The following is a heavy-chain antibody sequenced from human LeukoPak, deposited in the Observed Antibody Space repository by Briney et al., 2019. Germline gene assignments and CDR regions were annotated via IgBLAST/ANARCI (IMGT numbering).Heavy chain of an antibody. V-gene: IGHV4-59*01. Sequence: SETLSLTCAVSGASISSYYWSWIRQPPGKGLEWIGYIYYSGSTNYDPSLKSRVTISVDTSKNQFSLKLSSVTAADTAVYYCAREAEYHFDYWGQGTLVTVSS. CDR2: IYYSGST. CDR1: GASISSYY. CDR3: AREAEYHFDY. D-gene: IGHD2-2*01. J-gene: IGHJ4*02.